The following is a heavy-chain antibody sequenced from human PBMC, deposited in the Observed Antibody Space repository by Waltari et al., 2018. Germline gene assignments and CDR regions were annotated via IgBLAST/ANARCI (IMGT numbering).Heavy chain of an antibody. D-gene: IGHD2-2*01. CDR1: GYTFTSYA. CDR2: INAGNGNT. J-gene: IGHJ3*02. Sequence: QVQLVQSGAEVKKPGASVKVSCKASGYTFTSYAMHWVRQAPGQRLEWMGWINAGNGNTKYSQKFQGRVTITRDTSKNQVVLTMTNMDPVDTATYYCAHRAYYAPGAFDIWGQGTMVTVSS. V-gene: IGHV1-3*01. CDR3: AHRAYYAPGAFDI.